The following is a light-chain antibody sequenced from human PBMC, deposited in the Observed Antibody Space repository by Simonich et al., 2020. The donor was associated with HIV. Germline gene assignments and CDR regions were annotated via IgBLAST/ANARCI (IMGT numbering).Light chain of an antibody. J-gene: IGKJ4*01. Sequence: EIVMTQSPVTLSVSPGERATLSCRASQSVNSNLAWYQQKPGQAPRLLIYGASTRATGSPARFSGSGSGTQFTLTISSMQSEDFAVYYCQQYNNWPPATFGGGTKLEIK. V-gene: IGKV3-15*01. CDR2: GAS. CDR3: QQYNNWPPAT. CDR1: QSVNSN.